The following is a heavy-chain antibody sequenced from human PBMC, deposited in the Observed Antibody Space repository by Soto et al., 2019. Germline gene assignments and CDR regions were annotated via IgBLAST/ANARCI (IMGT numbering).Heavy chain of an antibody. Sequence: PSETLSLTCTVSGGSISSGGYYWSWIRQHPWKGLEWIGYIYYSGSTYYNPSLKSRVTISVDTSKNQFSLKLSSVTAADTAVYYCARGGPLFDSSGYLPYNWFDPWGQGXLVTVYS. CDR2: IYYSGST. CDR3: ARGGPLFDSSGYLPYNWFDP. CDR1: GGSISSGGYY. J-gene: IGHJ5*02. D-gene: IGHD3-22*01. V-gene: IGHV4-31*03.